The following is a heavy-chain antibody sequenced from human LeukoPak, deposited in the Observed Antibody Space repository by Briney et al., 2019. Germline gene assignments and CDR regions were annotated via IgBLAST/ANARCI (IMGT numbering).Heavy chain of an antibody. CDR3: ARVAEIQLWLRGAFDY. V-gene: IGHV3-23*01. CDR2: IRGSGDTT. D-gene: IGHD5-18*01. CDR1: GFTFSSYA. J-gene: IGHJ4*02. Sequence: GGSLRLSCAASGFTFSSYAMNWVRQGPGKGLECVSGIRGSGDTTYYADSVKGRRFTISRDNAKNSLYLQMNSLRDEDTAVYYCARVAEIQLWLRGAFDYWGQGTLVTVSS.